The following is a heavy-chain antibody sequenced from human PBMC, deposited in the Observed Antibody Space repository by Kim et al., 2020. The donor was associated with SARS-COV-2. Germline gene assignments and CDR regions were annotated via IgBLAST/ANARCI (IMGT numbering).Heavy chain of an antibody. CDR2: IYYSGST. CDR3: ARALPGYYDSSGYYLFDY. D-gene: IGHD3-22*01. V-gene: IGHV4-59*01. Sequence: SETLSLTCTVSGGSISSYYWSWIRQPPGKGLEWIGYIYYSGSTNYNPSLKSRVTISVDTSKNQFSLKLSSVTAADTAVYYCARALPGYYDSSGYYLFDYWGQGTLVTVSS. CDR1: GGSISSYY. J-gene: IGHJ4*02.